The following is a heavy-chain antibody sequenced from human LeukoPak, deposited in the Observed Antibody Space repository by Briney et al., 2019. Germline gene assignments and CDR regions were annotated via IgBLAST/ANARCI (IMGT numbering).Heavy chain of an antibody. Sequence: PSETLSLTCTVSGGSISSYYWSWIRQPPGKGLEWIGDIYYSGSTNYNPSLKSRVTISVDTCKNQFSLKLSSATAADTAVYYCARGLNHPAIFVTHPALAFDIWGQGTMVTVSS. V-gene: IGHV4-59*01. CDR3: ARGLNHPAIFVTHPALAFDI. CDR2: IYYSGST. J-gene: IGHJ3*02. D-gene: IGHD2-15*01. CDR1: GGSISSYY.